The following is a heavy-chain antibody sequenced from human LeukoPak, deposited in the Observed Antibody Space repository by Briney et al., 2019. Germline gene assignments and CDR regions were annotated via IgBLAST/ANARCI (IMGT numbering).Heavy chain of an antibody. D-gene: IGHD4-17*01. V-gene: IGHV3-11*04. CDR2: ISSSAGTI. CDR1: GSTLRDIY. CDR3: ARSVTRGRLDPGHEL. J-gene: IGHJ2*01. Sequence: GGSLRLSCAASGSTLRDIYMSWVRQAPGKGLEWISYISSSAGTIHYVDSVKGRFTISRDNAKNSLYLQMDSLRVEDTAVYYCARSVTRGRLDPGHELRGSGTLVSVSS.